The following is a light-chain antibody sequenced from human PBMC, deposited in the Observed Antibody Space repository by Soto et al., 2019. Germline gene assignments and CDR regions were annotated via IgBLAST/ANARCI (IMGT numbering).Light chain of an antibody. CDR2: EVT. J-gene: IGLJ2*01. Sequence: QSVLTQPASVSGSPGQSVSISCTGTSSDVGHDKYVSWYQQHPGTVPKLFIYEVTDRPSGISNRFSGSKSGNSASLTISGLQAEDEADYYCSSYASGHTVIFGGGTKLTVL. V-gene: IGLV2-14*01. CDR3: SSYASGHTVI. CDR1: SSDVGHDKY.